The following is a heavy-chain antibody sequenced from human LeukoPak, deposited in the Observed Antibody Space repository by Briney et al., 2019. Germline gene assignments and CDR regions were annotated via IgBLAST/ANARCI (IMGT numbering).Heavy chain of an antibody. CDR2: IYYSGST. V-gene: IGHV4-59*01. CDR3: ARYSNYDWYFDL. J-gene: IGHJ2*01. D-gene: IGHD4-11*01. CDR1: GGSISSYY. Sequence: SETLSLTCTVSGGSISSYYWSWIRQPPGKGLEWIGHIYYSGSTNYNPSLKSRVTISVDTSKNQFSLKLSSVTAADTAVYYCARYSNYDWYFDLWGRGTLVTVSS.